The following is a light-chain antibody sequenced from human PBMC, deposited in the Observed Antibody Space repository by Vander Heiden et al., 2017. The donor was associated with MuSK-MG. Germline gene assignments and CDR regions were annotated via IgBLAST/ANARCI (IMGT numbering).Light chain of an antibody. CDR1: SRDVGGYSY. CDR2: DVG. V-gene: IGLV2-14*01. J-gene: IGLJ3*02. Sequence: QSALTQPASLSGSPGQSITISCTGASRDVGGYSYVASYQQHPGKDAKLIIFDVGNDRPSGVSNHFSGSKSGNTASLTISGLQAEDEADYYCSSYTSSNTLVFGGGTKLTVL. CDR3: SSYTSSNTLV.